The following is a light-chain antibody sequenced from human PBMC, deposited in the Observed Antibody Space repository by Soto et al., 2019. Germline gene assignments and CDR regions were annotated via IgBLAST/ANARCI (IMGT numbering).Light chain of an antibody. V-gene: IGKV1-39*01. CDR2: AAS. J-gene: IGKJ4*01. CDR1: QSVGVF. Sequence: DIQMTQSPSSLSASAGDRVTITCLASQSVGVFLNWFQHKPGEAPKLLIFAASKLQGGVPLRFSGNGSGTDFTLTISSLQPEDFATYYCQQSSTTPPTFGGGTKVDIK. CDR3: QQSSTTPPT.